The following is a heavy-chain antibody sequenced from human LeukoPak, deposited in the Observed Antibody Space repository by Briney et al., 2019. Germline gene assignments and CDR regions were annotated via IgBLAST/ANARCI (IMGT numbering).Heavy chain of an antibody. CDR3: AKEILYYGSGSYNWFDP. CDR2: ISYDGSNK. D-gene: IGHD3-10*01. Sequence: GGSLRLSCVVSGFTFSSYGMHWVRQAPGKGLEWVAVISYDGSNKYYADSVKGRFTISRDNSKNTLYLQMNSLRAEDTAVYYCAKEILYYGSGSYNWFDPWGQGTLVTVSS. V-gene: IGHV3-30*18. CDR1: GFTFSSYG. J-gene: IGHJ5*02.